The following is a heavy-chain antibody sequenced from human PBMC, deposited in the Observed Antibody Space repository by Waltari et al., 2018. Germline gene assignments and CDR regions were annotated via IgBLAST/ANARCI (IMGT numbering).Heavy chain of an antibody. J-gene: IGHJ4*02. CDR3: ARGVDLGY. CDR2: ISYDGSNK. CDR1: GFTFSSYA. D-gene: IGHD2-15*01. Sequence: QVQLVESGGGVVQPGRSLRLSCAASGFTFSSYAMHWVRQAPGKGLEWVAVISYDGSNKYYADSVKGRFTISRDNSKNTLYPQMNSLRAEDTAVYYCARGVDLGYWGQGTLVTVSS. V-gene: IGHV3-30*01.